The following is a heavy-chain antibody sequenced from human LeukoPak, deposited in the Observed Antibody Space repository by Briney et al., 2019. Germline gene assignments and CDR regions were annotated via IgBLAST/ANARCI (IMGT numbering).Heavy chain of an antibody. CDR1: GFTFSTYG. D-gene: IGHD6-13*01. Sequence: GGSLRLSCEASGFTFSTYGINWVRQAPGKGLEWVSAISGSGGSTYYADSVKGRFTISRDNSKNTPYLQMNSLRAEDTAVYYCAKSGYSSSWSNAAVYNWFDPWGQGTLVTVSS. V-gene: IGHV3-23*01. CDR2: ISGSGGST. CDR3: AKSGYSSSWSNAAVYNWFDP. J-gene: IGHJ5*02.